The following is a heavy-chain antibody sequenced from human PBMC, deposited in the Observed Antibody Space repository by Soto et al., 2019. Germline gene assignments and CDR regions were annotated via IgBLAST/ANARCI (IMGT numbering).Heavy chain of an antibody. CDR3: ARDESTCYGHAIDS. D-gene: IGHD2-15*01. Sequence: SETISFRCNVSCISISHYDLSWIRQPPWKGVELLGYNYHNGTTNYNPSPKSRVTISVDTAKNQFSLRLRYVTAAATAVHYCARDESTCYGHAIDSGGRGSLVT. CDR1: CISISHYD. V-gene: IGHV4-59*01. J-gene: IGHJ1*01. CDR2: NYHNGTT.